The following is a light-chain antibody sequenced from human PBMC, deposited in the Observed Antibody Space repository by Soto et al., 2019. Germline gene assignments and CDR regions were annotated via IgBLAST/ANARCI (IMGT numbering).Light chain of an antibody. CDR3: QQYNNWQGT. CDR1: QSVSSN. CDR2: GAS. V-gene: IGKV3-15*01. J-gene: IGKJ2*01. Sequence: EIVMTQSPVTLSVSPGERTTLSCRASQSVSSNLAWYQQKPGQAPRLLIYGASTRATGIPARFSGSGSGTEFTLAISSLQSEDFAVYYCQQYNNWQGTFGQGTKLEIK.